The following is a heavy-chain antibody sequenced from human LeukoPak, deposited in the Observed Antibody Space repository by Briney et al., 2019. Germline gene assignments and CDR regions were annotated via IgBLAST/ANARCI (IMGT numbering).Heavy chain of an antibody. CDR1: GFTFSSSA. J-gene: IGHJ5*02. D-gene: IGHD6-25*01. Sequence: TGGSLRLSCATSGFTFSSSAMSWVRQTPGKGLEWVSTISADGGSTYYADSVKGRFTISRDNSKNTLYLQMNSLRAEDTAVYYCAKVGGGPFAWGQGTLVTVSS. CDR2: ISADGGST. CDR3: AKVGGGPFA. V-gene: IGHV3-23*01.